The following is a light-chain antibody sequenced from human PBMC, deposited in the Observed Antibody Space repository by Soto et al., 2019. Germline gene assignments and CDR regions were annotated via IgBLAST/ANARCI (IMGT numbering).Light chain of an antibody. CDR1: QSVSSSY. CDR2: GAS. CDR3: QQYGISPPT. Sequence: EIVLTQSPATLSLSPGERATLSCRASQSVSSSYLAWYQQKPGQAPRLLIYGASSRATGIPDRFSGSGSGTDFTLTISRLEPEDFAVYYCQQYGISPPTFGQGTKVEIK. V-gene: IGKV3-20*01. J-gene: IGKJ1*01.